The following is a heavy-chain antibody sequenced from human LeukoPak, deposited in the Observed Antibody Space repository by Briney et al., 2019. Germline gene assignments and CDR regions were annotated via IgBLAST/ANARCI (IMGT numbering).Heavy chain of an antibody. Sequence: SETLSLTCAVYGGSFSGYYWSWIRQPPGKGLEWIGEINHSGSTNYNPSLKSRVTISVDTSKNQFSLKLSSVTAADTAVYYCASSSGWYVGYWSQGTLVTVSS. J-gene: IGHJ4*02. V-gene: IGHV4-34*01. CDR3: ASSSGWYVGY. CDR2: INHSGST. CDR1: GGSFSGYY. D-gene: IGHD6-19*01.